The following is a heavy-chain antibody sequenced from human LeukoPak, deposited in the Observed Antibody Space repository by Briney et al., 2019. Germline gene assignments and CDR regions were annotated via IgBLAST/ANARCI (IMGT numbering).Heavy chain of an antibody. D-gene: IGHD6-13*01. CDR1: GYTLTELS. V-gene: IGHV1-24*01. Sequence: GASVKVSCKVSGYTLTELSMHWVRQAPGKGLEWMGGFGPEDGETIYAQKFQGRVTMTEDTSTDTAYMELSSLRSEDTAVYYCATFSSSFNYFDYWGQGTLVTVSS. J-gene: IGHJ4*02. CDR2: FGPEDGET. CDR3: ATFSSSFNYFDY.